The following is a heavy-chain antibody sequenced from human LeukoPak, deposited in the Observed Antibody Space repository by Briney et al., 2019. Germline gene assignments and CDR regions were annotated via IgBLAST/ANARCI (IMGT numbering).Heavy chain of an antibody. D-gene: IGHD1-7*01. Sequence: GSSVKVSCKASGGTFSSYAISWVRQAPGQGLEWMGGIIPIFGTANYAQKFQGRVTITADGSTSTAYMELSRLRSEDTAVYYCARSPDPGTTTPSQYWGQGTLVTVSS. CDR1: GGTFSSYA. CDR3: ARSPDPGTTTPSQY. CDR2: IIPIFGTA. J-gene: IGHJ4*02. V-gene: IGHV1-69*01.